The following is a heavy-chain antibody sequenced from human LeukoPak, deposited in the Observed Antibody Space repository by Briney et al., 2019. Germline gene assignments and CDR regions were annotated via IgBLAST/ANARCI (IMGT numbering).Heavy chain of an antibody. V-gene: IGHV3-23*01. CDR1: GFSFSSYA. CDR3: AKDSYYDFWSGYLGNINFDY. D-gene: IGHD3-3*01. Sequence: GGSLRLSCAASGFSFSSYAMSWVRQAPGKGLEWVSAISGSGGNTYYADSVRGRFTISRDNSKNTLYLQMNSLRAEDTAVYYCAKDSYYDFWSGYLGNINFDYWGQGTLVTVSS. CDR2: ISGSGGNT. J-gene: IGHJ4*02.